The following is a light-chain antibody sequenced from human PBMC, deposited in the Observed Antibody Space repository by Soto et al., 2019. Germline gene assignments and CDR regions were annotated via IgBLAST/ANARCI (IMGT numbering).Light chain of an antibody. CDR3: VLYMGSGIWV. Sequence: QTVVTQEPSCSVSPGGTVTLTCGLSSGSVSTGYYPSWYQQTPGQAPRTLIYNTNTRSSGVPDRFSGSILGNKAALTITGAQADDDSDYYCVLYMGSGIWVFGGGTKLTV. CDR1: SGSVSTGYY. CDR2: NTN. J-gene: IGLJ3*02. V-gene: IGLV8-61*01.